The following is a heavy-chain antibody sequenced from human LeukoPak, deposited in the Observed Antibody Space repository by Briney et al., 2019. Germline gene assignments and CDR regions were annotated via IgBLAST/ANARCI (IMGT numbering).Heavy chain of an antibody. CDR3: ARETEGLDL. J-gene: IGHJ5*02. Sequence: GGSLRLSCAASGFTFSSSAMSWVRQVPGKGLEWVSGISASGGSTYYADSVRGRFTISRDNSKNTLYLQMNNLRAEDTAMFYCARETEGLDLWGQGTLVTVSS. CDR2: ISASGGST. V-gene: IGHV3-23*01. D-gene: IGHD2-21*02. CDR1: GFTFSSSA.